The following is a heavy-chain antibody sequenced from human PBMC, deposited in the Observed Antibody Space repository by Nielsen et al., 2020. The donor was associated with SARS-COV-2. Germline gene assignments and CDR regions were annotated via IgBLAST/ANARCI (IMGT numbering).Heavy chain of an antibody. V-gene: IGHV3-21*01. CDR2: ISTSGGGT. CDR1: GFTFSDYA. J-gene: IGHJ3*01. CDR3: ARDWSRAFDV. Sequence: GGSLRLSCVASGFTFSDYAMSWVRQAPGKGPEWVSSISTSGGGTYYAESVKGRFTISRDNAKNSMSLQMNSLRVEDTAVYYCARDWSRAFDVWGQGTMVTVSS.